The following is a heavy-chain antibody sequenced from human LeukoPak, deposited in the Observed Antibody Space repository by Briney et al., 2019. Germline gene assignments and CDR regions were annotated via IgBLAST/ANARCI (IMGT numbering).Heavy chain of an antibody. CDR1: GFTFNDYA. J-gene: IGHJ3*01. D-gene: IGHD3-10*01. Sequence: GRSLRLSCAASGFTFNDYAMHWVRQAPGKGLEGVSYITWNSGGIGYADSVKGRFTISRDNAKNSLYLQMNSLRVEDTALYFTAKTAPYGYAFDAWGQGTMVTVSS. V-gene: IGHV3-9*01. CDR3: AKTAPYGYAFDA. CDR2: ITWNSGGI.